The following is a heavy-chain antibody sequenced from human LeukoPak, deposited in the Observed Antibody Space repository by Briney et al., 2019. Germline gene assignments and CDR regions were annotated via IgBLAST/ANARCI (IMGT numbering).Heavy chain of an antibody. J-gene: IGHJ6*03. CDR2: INPNSGGA. CDR1: GYTFTGYY. D-gene: IGHD1-26*01. V-gene: IGHV1-2*02. CDR3: ARDGDLLNYYMDV. Sequence: AASVKVSCKASGYTFTGYYMHWVRQAPGQGLEWMGWINPNSGGANYAQKFQGRVTMTRDTSISTAYMELSRLRSDDTAVYYCARDGDLLNYYMDVWGKGTTVIVSS.